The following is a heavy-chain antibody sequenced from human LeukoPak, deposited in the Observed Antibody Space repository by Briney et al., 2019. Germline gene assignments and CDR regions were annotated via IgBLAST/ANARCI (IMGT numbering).Heavy chain of an antibody. V-gene: IGHV1-46*01. D-gene: IGHD2-2*01. CDR2: INPSGGSA. J-gene: IGHJ4*02. Sequence: ASVMFSCKASGYTFTNYGISWLRQAPGQGLEWMGIINPSGGSASYAQKFQGRVTMTRDTSTSSVYMELSSLRSEDTAVYYCARGARPLVVPTTIIWEGDYFDYWGQGTLVTVSS. CDR3: ARGARPLVVPTTIIWEGDYFDY. CDR1: GYTFTNYG.